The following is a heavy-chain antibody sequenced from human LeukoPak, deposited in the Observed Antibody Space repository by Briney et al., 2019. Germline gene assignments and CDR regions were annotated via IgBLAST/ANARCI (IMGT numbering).Heavy chain of an antibody. CDR1: GFTFSSYE. V-gene: IGHV3-48*03. Sequence: GGSLRLSCAASGFTFSSYEMNWVRQAPGKGLEWVSYISSSGSTIYYADSVKGRFTISRDNAKNSLYLQMNSLRAEDTAVYYCASTGYSSGWYPDFFDYWGQGTLVTVSS. CDR2: ISSSGSTI. J-gene: IGHJ4*02. CDR3: ASTGYSSGWYPDFFDY. D-gene: IGHD6-19*01.